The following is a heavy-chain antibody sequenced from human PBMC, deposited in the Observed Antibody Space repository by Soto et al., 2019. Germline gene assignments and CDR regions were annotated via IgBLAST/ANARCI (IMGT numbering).Heavy chain of an antibody. CDR1: GFTFTSYA. V-gene: IGHV3-23*01. CDR3: ANDIAVKNY. Sequence: PGGSLRLSCAASGFTFTSYAMTWVRQAPGKGLEWVSATSGSGGSTYYADSVKGRFTISRDNSKNTLYLQMNSLRAEDTAVYYCANDIAVKNYWGQGTLVTVSS. D-gene: IGHD6-19*01. J-gene: IGHJ4*02. CDR2: TSGSGGST.